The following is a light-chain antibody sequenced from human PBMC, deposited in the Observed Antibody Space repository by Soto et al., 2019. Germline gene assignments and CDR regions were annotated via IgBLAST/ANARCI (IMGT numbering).Light chain of an antibody. CDR2: DDS. V-gene: IGLV3-21*02. CDR3: QVWDRNSDHPGYV. J-gene: IGLJ1*01. Sequence: SYVVTQPPSVSVAPGQTATMTCGGDSTGTKSVHWYQQKPGQAPVLVVYDDSDRPSGIPDRFSGSNSGNTATLNTNRVEAGDEADYYCQVWDRNSDHPGYVFGSGTKLTVL. CDR1: STGTKS.